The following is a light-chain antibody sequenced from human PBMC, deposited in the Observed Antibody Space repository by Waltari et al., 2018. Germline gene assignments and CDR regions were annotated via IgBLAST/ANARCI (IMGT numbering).Light chain of an antibody. J-gene: IGLJ2*01. CDR1: TSDVGGYYY. CDR2: NIN. CDR3: CSYAGNSALL. Sequence: QSALTQPASVSGSPGPSITIPCTGSTSDVGGYYYVSWYKHHPAEAPKLMIYNINERPSGVPNRFSGSKSGNTASLTISGLQAEDEADYYCCSYAGNSALLFGGGTKLTVL. V-gene: IGLV2-23*02.